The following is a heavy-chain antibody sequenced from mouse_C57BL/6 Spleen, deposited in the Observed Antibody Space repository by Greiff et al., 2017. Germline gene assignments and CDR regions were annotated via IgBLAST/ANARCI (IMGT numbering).Heavy chain of an antibody. J-gene: IGHJ1*03. CDR2: INPNYGTT. CDR3: ARSYYGSSYGYFDV. CDR1: GYSFTDYN. Sequence: VQLQQSGPELVKPGASVKISCKASGYSFTDYNMNWVKQSNGKSLEWIGVINPNYGTTSYNQKFKGKATLTVDQSSSTAYMQLNSLTSEDSAVDYCARSYYGSSYGYFDVWGTGTTVTVSS. D-gene: IGHD1-1*01. V-gene: IGHV1-39*01.